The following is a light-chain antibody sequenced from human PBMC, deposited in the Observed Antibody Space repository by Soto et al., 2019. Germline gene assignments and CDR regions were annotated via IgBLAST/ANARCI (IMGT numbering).Light chain of an antibody. J-gene: IGLJ1*01. Sequence: QSALTQPPSASGSPGQSVTISCTGNSNDVGHASFISWYQQHPGKGPKLIIYDVSKRPSGVPDRFSGSKSGNTASLSVSGLQDEDEADCFCNAQADNGKHVFGTGTQLTVL. CDR2: DVS. V-gene: IGLV2-8*01. CDR3: NAQADNGKHV. CDR1: SNDVGHASF.